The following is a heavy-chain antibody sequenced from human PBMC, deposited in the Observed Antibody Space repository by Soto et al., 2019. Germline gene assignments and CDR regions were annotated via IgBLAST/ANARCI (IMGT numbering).Heavy chain of an antibody. CDR3: AASCVACGGFNYYGMDV. CDR1: GASISSYY. J-gene: IGHJ6*02. CDR2: IHYSGST. V-gene: IGHV4-59*01. D-gene: IGHD5-12*01. Sequence: SETLSLTCTVSGASISSYYWSWIRQPPGKGLEWIGYIHYSGSTNYNPSLKSRVTISIDMSKNQFSLNLSSVTPADTAVYYCAASCVACGGFNYYGMDVWGQGTTVTVSS.